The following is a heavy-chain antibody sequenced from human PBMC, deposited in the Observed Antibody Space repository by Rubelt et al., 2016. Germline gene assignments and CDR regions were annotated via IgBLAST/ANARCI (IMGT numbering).Heavy chain of an antibody. V-gene: IGHV4-38-2*02. D-gene: IGHD1-1*01. CDR3: GGGQEVQLERCDP. J-gene: IGHJ5*02. CDR1: GYSISSGYY. Sequence: QVQLQESGPGLVKPSETLSLTCTVSGYSISSGYYWGWIRQPPGKGLEWIGSIYHSGSTYYNPSLKIGGTANGDRSRNRSSLKRGSVAAAGTAWYYCGGGQEVQLERCDPWGQGTLVTVSS. CDR2: IYHSGST.